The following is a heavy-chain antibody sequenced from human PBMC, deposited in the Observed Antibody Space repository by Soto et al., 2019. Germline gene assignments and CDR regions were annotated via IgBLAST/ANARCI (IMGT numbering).Heavy chain of an antibody. CDR3: AKGRGFYSDNYFDP. D-gene: IGHD3-22*01. CDR2: IYSSGNA. Sequence: QVQLLGSGPGLVKPSETLSLTCSVSLDSISNSYWTWIRQPAGKGLEWIGHIYSSGNANYNPSLKSRVTMSLDTSKNQFSLSLKSVTAADTAIYYCAKGRGFYSDNYFDPWGQGTQVTVSS. V-gene: IGHV4-4*07. J-gene: IGHJ5*02. CDR1: LDSISNSY.